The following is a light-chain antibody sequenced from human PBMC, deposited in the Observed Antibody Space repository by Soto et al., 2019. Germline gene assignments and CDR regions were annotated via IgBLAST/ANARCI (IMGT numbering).Light chain of an antibody. Sequence: EIVLTQSPGTLSLFPGERATLSCRASQSISSSYLAWYQQKPGQAPRLLIHGASNRATGIPDRFSGAGSGTDFTLNISRLETEDFAVYYCHQYGSAPAWTFGQGTKVEIK. J-gene: IGKJ1*01. V-gene: IGKV3-20*01. CDR3: HQYGSAPAWT. CDR1: QSISSSY. CDR2: GAS.